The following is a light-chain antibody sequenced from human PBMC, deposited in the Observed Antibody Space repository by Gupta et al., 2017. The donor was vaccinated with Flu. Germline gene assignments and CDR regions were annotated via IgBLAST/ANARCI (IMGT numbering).Light chain of an antibody. CDR3: QRFDTSPTWT. Sequence: LGERATINCKSSQSVLHSSSNKSYLSWYQQKPGQPPKLLIYWASTRESGVPDRFSGSGSGTDFTLTISILQAEDVAVYYCQRFDTSPTWTFGQGTKVEIE. CDR1: QSVLHSSSNKSY. J-gene: IGKJ1*01. V-gene: IGKV4-1*01. CDR2: WAS.